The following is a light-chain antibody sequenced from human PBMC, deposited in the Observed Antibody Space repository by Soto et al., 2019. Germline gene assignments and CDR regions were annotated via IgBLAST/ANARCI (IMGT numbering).Light chain of an antibody. V-gene: IGKV3D-15*01. Sequence: EIVMTQSPATLSLSPGERATLSCRASQSVSSNFAWYQQQTGQAPRLLIYGASIRATGIQARFSGSGAGTEFTLTSSSLQSEDFAYYYWQQYNNWPHTFGQGTKLEIK. CDR3: QQYNNWPHT. J-gene: IGKJ2*01. CDR2: GAS. CDR1: QSVSSN.